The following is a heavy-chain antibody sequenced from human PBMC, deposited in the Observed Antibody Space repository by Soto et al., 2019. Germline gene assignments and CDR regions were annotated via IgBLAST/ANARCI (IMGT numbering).Heavy chain of an antibody. J-gene: IGHJ6*02. CDR1: GFTFSSYG. Sequence: GRSLRLSCAASGFTFSSYGMHWVRQAPGKGLEWVAVIWYDGSNKYYADSVKGRFTISRDNSKNTLYLQMNSLRAEDTAVYYCARDIFLTGYSPGGMDVWGQGTTVTVSS. D-gene: IGHD3-9*01. V-gene: IGHV3-33*01. CDR2: IWYDGSNK. CDR3: ARDIFLTGYSPGGMDV.